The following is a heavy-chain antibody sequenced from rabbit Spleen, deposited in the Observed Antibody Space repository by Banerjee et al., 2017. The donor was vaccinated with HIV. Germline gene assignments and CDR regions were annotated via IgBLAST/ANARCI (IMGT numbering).Heavy chain of an antibody. V-gene: IGHV1S40*01. J-gene: IGHJ6*01. CDR3: ARDTGSSFSTYGMDL. CDR1: EFSFSSSYY. CDR2: IYAGSSGTT. D-gene: IGHD8-1*01. Sequence: QSLEESGGDLVKPEGSLTLTCTAYEFSFSSSYYICWVRQAPGKGLEWIACIYAGSSGTTYYASGAKGRFTISKTSSTTVTLQMTSLTAADTATYFCARDTGSSFSTYGMDLWGPGTLVTVS.